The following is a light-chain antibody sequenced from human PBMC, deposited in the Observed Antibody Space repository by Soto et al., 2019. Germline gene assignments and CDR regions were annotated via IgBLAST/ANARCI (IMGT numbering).Light chain of an antibody. V-gene: IGKV1-33*01. CDR3: QQYEXXXXT. CDR1: QDINNF. J-gene: IGKJ1*01. Sequence: DIQMTQSPSSLSAFVGDSVTISCQASQDINNFLNWYQQKPGKPPQLLIYDASTLEKGVPSRFSGAGSGADFSFTISXXXXXDSATYYCQQYEXXXXTFG. CDR2: DAS.